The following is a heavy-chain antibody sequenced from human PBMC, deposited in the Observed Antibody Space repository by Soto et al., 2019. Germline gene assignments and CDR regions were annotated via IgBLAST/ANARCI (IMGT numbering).Heavy chain of an antibody. CDR3: ARSIRGPRKFNGMDV. D-gene: IGHD1-20*01. CDR1: GFSITSPGMS. V-gene: IGHV2-70*13. CDR2: IERDDDDK. J-gene: IGHJ6*02. Sequence: SGPTLVNPAETLTLTCTFSGFSITSPGMSVSWIRQPPGRALEWLALIERDDDDKYYSTSLKTRLTISKDTRKNQVVLTMANMDAADTATYYCARSIRGPRKFNGMDVWGQGT.